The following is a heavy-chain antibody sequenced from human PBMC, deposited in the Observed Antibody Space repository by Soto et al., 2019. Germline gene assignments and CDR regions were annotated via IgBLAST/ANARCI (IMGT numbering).Heavy chain of an antibody. Sequence: PGGSLSLSCAASGLTFSSYAMSWVRQAPGKGLERVTNINQDGGQKWYVDSVKGRFTISRENAKNSLYLQMNSLRAEDKAVYYCARGYYYDNSGPFSDVFDVWGQGKMVTVSS. CDR1: GLTFSSYA. CDR3: ARGYYYDNSGPFSDVFDV. V-gene: IGHV3-7*04. J-gene: IGHJ3*01. D-gene: IGHD3-22*01. CDR2: INQDGGQK.